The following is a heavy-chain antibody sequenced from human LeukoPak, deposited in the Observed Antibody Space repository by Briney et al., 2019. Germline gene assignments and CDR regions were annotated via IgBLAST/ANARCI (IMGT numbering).Heavy chain of an antibody. CDR1: GDSISSNY. CDR2: VYYSGST. J-gene: IGHJ4*02. V-gene: IGHV4-59*08. Sequence: SETLSLTCTVSGDSISSNYWNWIRQPPGKGLKWIGYVYYSGSTNYDPSLKSRVTMSIDTSKNQFSLKLSSVTATDTAVYFCARGFYDSSGYSSPFDSWGQGTLVTVSS. CDR3: ARGFYDSSGYSSPFDS. D-gene: IGHD3-22*01.